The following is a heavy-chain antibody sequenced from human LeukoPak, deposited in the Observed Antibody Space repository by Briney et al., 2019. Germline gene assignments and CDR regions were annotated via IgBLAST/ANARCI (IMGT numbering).Heavy chain of an antibody. V-gene: IGHV4-31*03. CDR2: IYYSGST. CDR3: ARYDYGGGYDAFDI. D-gene: IGHD4-23*01. Sequence: PSETLSLTCTVSGGSISSGGYYWSWIRQHPGKGLEWIGYIYYSGSTYYNPSLKSRVTISVDTSKNQFSLKLSSVTAADTAVYYCARYDYGGGYDAFDIWGQGTMATVSS. J-gene: IGHJ3*02. CDR1: GGSISSGGYY.